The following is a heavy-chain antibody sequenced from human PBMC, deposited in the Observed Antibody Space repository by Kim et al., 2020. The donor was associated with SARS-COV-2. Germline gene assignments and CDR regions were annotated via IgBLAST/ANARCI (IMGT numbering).Heavy chain of an antibody. CDR3: VGGWADTYYYGSGSYSWFDP. V-gene: IGHV4-4*07. D-gene: IGHD3-10*01. CDR2: IYTSGST. CDR1: GGSISSYY. J-gene: IGHJ5*02. Sequence: SETLSLTCTVSGGSISSYYWSWIRQPAGKGLEWIGRIYTSGSTNYNPSLKSRVTMSVDTSKNQFSLKLSSVTAADTAVYYCVGGWADTYYYGSGSYSWFDPWGQGTLVTVSS.